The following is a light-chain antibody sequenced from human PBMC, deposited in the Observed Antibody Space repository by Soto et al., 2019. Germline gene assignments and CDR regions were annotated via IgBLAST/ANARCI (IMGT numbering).Light chain of an antibody. J-gene: IGKJ1*01. Sequence: EIVLTQSPGTLSLSPGERATLSCRASQSVSNSYLAWYQQKPGQAPRLLIYGASSRATGIPDRFSGSGSGTDFTLTISRREPEVFAVYYCQQYGSSPRTCGQGTKVEVK. CDR3: QQYGSSPRT. CDR2: GAS. CDR1: QSVSNSY. V-gene: IGKV3-20*01.